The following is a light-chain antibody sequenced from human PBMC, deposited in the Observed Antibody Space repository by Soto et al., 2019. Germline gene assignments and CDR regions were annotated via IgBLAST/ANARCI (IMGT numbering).Light chain of an antibody. CDR2: GAS. J-gene: IGKJ1*01. Sequence: EIVMTQSPATLSVSPGERATLSCRASQSVSNNLACYQKTPGQAPRLLIYGASTRATGIPARFSVSGSGTEFTLTISSLQSEDFAVYYCQQYNNWWTFGQGTRVDIK. V-gene: IGKV3-15*01. CDR1: QSVSNN. CDR3: QQYNNWWT.